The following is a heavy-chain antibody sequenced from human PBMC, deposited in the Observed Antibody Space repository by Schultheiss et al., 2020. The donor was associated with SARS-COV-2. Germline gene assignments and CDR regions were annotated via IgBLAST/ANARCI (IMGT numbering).Heavy chain of an antibody. V-gene: IGHV1-18*01. CDR3: ARRDTRGFCSGGSCYLSDV. CDR1: GYTFTNYG. D-gene: IGHD2-15*01. Sequence: ASVKVSCKASGYTFTNYGISWLRQAPGQGLEWMGWISAYIGNTNYAQKVQGRVTMTTDTSTNTAYMEVRSLTSDDAAVYYCARRDTRGFCSGGSCYLSDVWGQGTTVTVSS. CDR2: ISAYIGNT. J-gene: IGHJ6*02.